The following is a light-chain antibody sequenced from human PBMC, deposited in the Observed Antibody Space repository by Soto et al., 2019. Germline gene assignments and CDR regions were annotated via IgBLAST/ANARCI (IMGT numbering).Light chain of an antibody. CDR3: QQLHTYPYT. CDR2: AAS. V-gene: IGKV1-9*01. Sequence: DIQLTQSPSFLSASVGDRVTITCRASQGISSFLAWYQQKPGGTTKLLIYAASTLKSGVPSRFSGSGSGTDFTLTITSLQPEDFATYNCQQLHTYPYTFGQGTKLEIK. J-gene: IGKJ2*01. CDR1: QGISSF.